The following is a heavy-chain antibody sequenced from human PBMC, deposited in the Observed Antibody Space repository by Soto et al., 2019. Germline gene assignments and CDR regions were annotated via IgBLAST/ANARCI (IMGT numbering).Heavy chain of an antibody. D-gene: IGHD4-17*01. Sequence: SETLSLTCTVSGGSISSSSYYWGWIRQPPGKGLEWIGSIYYSGSTYYNPSLKSRVTISVDTSKNQFSLKLSSVTAADTAVYYCARPRYGDYLHYYGMDVWGQGTTVTVSS. CDR1: GGSISSSSYY. CDR2: IYYSGST. V-gene: IGHV4-39*01. CDR3: ARPRYGDYLHYYGMDV. J-gene: IGHJ6*02.